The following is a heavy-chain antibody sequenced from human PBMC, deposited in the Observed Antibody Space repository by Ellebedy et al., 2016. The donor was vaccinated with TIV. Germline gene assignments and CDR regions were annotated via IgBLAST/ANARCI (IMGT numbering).Heavy chain of an antibody. CDR1: GFTFSSYA. Sequence: PGGSLRLSCAASGFTFSSYAMSWVRQAPGKGLEWVANINQDGSEKYYVDSMEGRFTISRDNARNSLYLQMNSLRAEDTAFYYCARAVSTGTVDYWGQGTLVTVSS. CDR2: INQDGSEK. V-gene: IGHV3-7*01. CDR3: ARAVSTGTVDY. D-gene: IGHD1-1*01. J-gene: IGHJ4*02.